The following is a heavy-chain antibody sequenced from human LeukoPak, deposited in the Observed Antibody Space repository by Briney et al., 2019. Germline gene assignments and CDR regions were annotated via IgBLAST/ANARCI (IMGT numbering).Heavy chain of an antibody. J-gene: IGHJ4*02. V-gene: IGHV3-30*18. CDR2: ISYDGSNN. CDR1: GFTFSSYG. D-gene: IGHD3-9*01. CDR3: AKEGEHSGGVLRYFDWLPIALDY. Sequence: GGSLRLSCAASGFTFSSYGMHWVRQAPGKGLEWVAVISYDGSNNYYADSVKGRFTISRDNSKNTLYLQMNSLRAEDTAVYYCAKEGEHSGGVLRYFDWLPIALDYWGQGTLVTVSS.